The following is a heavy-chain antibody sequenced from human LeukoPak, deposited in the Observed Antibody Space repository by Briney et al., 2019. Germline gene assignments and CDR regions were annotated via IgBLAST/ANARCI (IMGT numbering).Heavy chain of an antibody. CDR2: IYHSGST. J-gene: IGHJ6*03. V-gene: IGHV4-30-2*01. CDR3: ARVRVTYYYYMDV. Sequence: SETLSLTCTVSGGSISSGGYYWSWIRQPPGKGLEWIGYIYHSGSTYYNPSLKSRVTISVDRSKNQFSLKLSSVTAADTAVYYCARVRVTYYYYMDVWGKGTTVTVSS. D-gene: IGHD2-21*02. CDR1: GGSISSGGYY.